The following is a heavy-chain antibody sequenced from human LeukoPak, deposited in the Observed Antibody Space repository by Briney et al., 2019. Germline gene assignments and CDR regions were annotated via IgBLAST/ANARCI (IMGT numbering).Heavy chain of an antibody. CDR3: AKDGHGQQLAFDY. Sequence: GGSLRLSGAASGFTFSSYAMSWVRQAPGKGLEWVSAISGSGGSTYYADSVKGRFTISRDNSKNTLYLQMNSLRAEDTAVYYCAKDGHGQQLAFDYWGQGTLVTVSS. V-gene: IGHV3-23*01. CDR2: ISGSGGST. CDR1: GFTFSSYA. D-gene: IGHD6-13*01. J-gene: IGHJ4*02.